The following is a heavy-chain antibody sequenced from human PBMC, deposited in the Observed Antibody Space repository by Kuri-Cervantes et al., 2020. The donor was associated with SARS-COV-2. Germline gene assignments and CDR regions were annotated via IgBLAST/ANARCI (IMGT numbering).Heavy chain of an antibody. CDR1: GGTFSSYA. CDR3: ARDKGGYSSGSFDY. CDR2: IIPILGTA. Sequence: SVKVSCKASGGTFSSYAISWVRQAPGQGLEWMGRIIPILGTANYAQKFQGRVTITADKSTSTAYMELSSQRSEDTAVYYCARDKGGYSSGSFDYWGQGTLVTVSS. J-gene: IGHJ4*02. D-gene: IGHD6-19*01. V-gene: IGHV1-69*04.